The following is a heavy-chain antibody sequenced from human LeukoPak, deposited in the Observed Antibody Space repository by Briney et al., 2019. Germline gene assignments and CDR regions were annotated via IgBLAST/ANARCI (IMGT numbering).Heavy chain of an antibody. CDR3: ARLNLGYGYFLEATKRDY. CDR1: GFTFSSYD. D-gene: IGHD5-18*01. Sequence: PGGSLRLSCAASGFTFSSYDMSWVRQAPGKGLEWVSVISGRGGSTYYADSVKGRFTISRDNSKNTLYLQMNSLRAEDTAVYYCARLNLGYGYFLEATKRDYWGQGTLVTVSS. V-gene: IGHV3-23*01. CDR2: ISGRGGST. J-gene: IGHJ4*02.